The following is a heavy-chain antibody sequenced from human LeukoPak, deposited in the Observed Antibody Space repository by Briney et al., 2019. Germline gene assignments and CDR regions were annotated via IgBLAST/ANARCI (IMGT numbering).Heavy chain of an antibody. Sequence: SETLSLTCTVSGGSISSYYWSWIWQPPGKGLEWIGYIYYSGSTNYNPSLKSRVTISVDTSKNQFSLKLSSVTAADTAVYYCARLPTGLQNAFDIWGQGTMVTVSS. J-gene: IGHJ3*02. CDR3: ARLPTGLQNAFDI. CDR1: GGSISSYY. CDR2: IYYSGST. D-gene: IGHD1-1*01. V-gene: IGHV4-59*01.